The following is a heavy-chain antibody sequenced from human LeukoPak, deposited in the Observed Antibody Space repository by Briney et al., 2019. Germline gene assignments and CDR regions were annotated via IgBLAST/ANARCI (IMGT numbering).Heavy chain of an antibody. CDR1: GGSFGNYY. CDR2: IYDSGTT. Sequence: SETLSLTCTVSGGSFGNYYWSWIRQPPGNGLEWIAYIYDSGTTNYNPSLKSLVTISVDTSKNQFSLKLSSVTAADTAVYYCARDFSAAFDIWGQGTMVTVPS. V-gene: IGHV4-59*12. J-gene: IGHJ3*02. D-gene: IGHD2/OR15-2a*01. CDR3: ARDFSAAFDI.